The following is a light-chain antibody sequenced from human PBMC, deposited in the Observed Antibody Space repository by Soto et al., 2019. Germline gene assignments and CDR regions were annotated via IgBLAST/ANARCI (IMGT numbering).Light chain of an antibody. CDR2: PNS. Sequence: QSVLTQPPSVSGAPGQRVTISCTGSSSDIGAGYDVHWYQHLPGTAPNLSFYPNSNRPSGVPDRFSGSKSGTSASLAITGLQAEDETDYYSQSYDSSLSGWVFGGGTQLTVL. J-gene: IGLJ3*02. V-gene: IGLV1-40*01. CDR1: SSDIGAGYD. CDR3: QSYDSSLSGWV.